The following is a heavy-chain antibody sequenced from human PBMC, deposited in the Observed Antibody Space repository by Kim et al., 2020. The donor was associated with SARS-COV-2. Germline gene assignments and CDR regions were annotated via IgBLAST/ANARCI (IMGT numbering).Heavy chain of an antibody. CDR3: ARAPGGTLTPYYFDF. Sequence: GESLKISCTASGYSFTNYWIGWVRQMPGKGLEWMGIIYPGDSDTKYSPSFQGQVTISADESLSTGYLQWRSLKASDTATYYCARAPGGTLTPYYFDFWGQGTLVTVSS. CDR1: GYSFTNYW. CDR2: IYPGDSDT. V-gene: IGHV5-51*01. J-gene: IGHJ4*02. D-gene: IGHD2-8*02.